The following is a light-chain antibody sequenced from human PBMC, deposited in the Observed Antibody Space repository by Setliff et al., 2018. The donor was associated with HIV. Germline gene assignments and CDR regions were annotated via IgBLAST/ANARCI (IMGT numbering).Light chain of an antibody. CDR1: SSNIGAGFD. Sequence: QSALTQPPSVSGAPGQRVTTSCTGSSSNIGAGFDVHWYQQFPGTAPKLIIYSFTNRPSGVPDRFSGSTSGTSASLAIAGLQAEDEADYYCQSYDSSLSGYVFGTGTKVTVL. CDR3: QSYDSSLSGYV. V-gene: IGLV1-40*01. CDR2: SFT. J-gene: IGLJ1*01.